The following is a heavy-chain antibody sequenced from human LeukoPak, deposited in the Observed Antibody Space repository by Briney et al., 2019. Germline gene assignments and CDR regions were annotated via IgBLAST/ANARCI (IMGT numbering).Heavy chain of an antibody. Sequence: GGSLRLSCEPCGFTLYSCEVKWVRQAPGKGLEWVSYISSSGSSIYYADSVKGRFTISRDNTKNSLSLQMNSLRAGDSAVYYCARENDSVWGSYRRSAPFDIWGQGTTVTVSS. J-gene: IGHJ3*02. CDR3: ARENDSVWGSYRRSAPFDI. CDR1: GFTLYSCE. D-gene: IGHD3-16*01. CDR2: ISSSGSSI. V-gene: IGHV3-48*03.